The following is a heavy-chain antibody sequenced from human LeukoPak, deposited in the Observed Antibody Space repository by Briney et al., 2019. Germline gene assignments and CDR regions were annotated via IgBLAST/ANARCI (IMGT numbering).Heavy chain of an antibody. V-gene: IGHV1-18*01. D-gene: IGHD1-7*01. CDR2: ISAYNGNT. CDR1: GYTFIDYY. CDR3: ARVKVGTTWFDP. Sequence: ASVKVSCKASGYTFIDYYMFWVRQAPGQGLEWMGWISAYNGNTNYAQKLQGRVTMTTDTSTSTAYMELRSLRSDDTAVYYCARVKVGTTWFDPWGQGTLVTVSS. J-gene: IGHJ5*02.